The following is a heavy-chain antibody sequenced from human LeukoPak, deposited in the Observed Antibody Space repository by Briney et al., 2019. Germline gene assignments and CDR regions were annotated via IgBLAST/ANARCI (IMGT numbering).Heavy chain of an antibody. D-gene: IGHD3-22*01. V-gene: IGHV3-53*01. CDR2: IYSGGST. Sequence: GGSLRLSCAASGFTVSSNYMSWVRQAPGKGLEWVSVIYSGGSTYYADSVKGRFTISRDNPKNTLYLQMNSLRAEDTAVYYCAGPTYDSSGYSGYWGQGTLVTVSS. CDR1: GFTVSSNY. J-gene: IGHJ4*02. CDR3: AGPTYDSSGYSGY.